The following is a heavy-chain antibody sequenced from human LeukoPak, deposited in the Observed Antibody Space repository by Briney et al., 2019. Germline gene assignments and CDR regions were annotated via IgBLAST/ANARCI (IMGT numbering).Heavy chain of an antibody. J-gene: IGHJ2*01. Sequence: GGSLRLSCVASGFTFSYYGMTWVRQAPGKGLEWVSYISSSSSTIYYADSVKGRFTISRDNAKNSLYLQMNSLRAEDTAVYYCAMVLTGYRGYFDLWGRGTLVTVSS. CDR1: GFTFSYYG. CDR2: ISSSSSTI. CDR3: AMVLTGYRGYFDL. V-gene: IGHV3-48*01. D-gene: IGHD3-9*01.